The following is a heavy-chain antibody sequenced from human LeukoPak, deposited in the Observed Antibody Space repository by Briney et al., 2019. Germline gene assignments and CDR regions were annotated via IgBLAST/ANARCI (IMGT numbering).Heavy chain of an antibody. CDR2: IIPIFGTA. CDR3: ARVAIVVVPAAILGGDEPLDY. CDR1: GDTFSSYA. D-gene: IGHD2-2*02. J-gene: IGHJ4*02. Sequence: ASVKVSCKASGDTFSSYAISWVRQAPRQGLEWMGGIIPIFGTANYAQKFQGRVTITTDESTSTAYMELSRLRSDDTAVYYCARVAIVVVPAAILGGDEPLDYWGQGTLVTVSS. V-gene: IGHV1-69*05.